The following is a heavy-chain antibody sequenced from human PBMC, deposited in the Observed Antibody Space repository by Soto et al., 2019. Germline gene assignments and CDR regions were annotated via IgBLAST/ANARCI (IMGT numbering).Heavy chain of an antibody. CDR2: IFYDGYT. CDR1: GDSISGSPYF. J-gene: IGHJ4*02. D-gene: IGHD6-13*01. V-gene: IGHV4-39*01. Sequence: QLQLQESGPGLVMPSETLSLTCTVSGDSISGSPYFWGWIRQPPGKRLEWIGSIFYDGYTLYTPSLRSGVTISVDTSKTQFSLKLASVDAADTATYFCARLQAAVPHYWGQGTLVTVSS. CDR3: ARLQAAVPHY.